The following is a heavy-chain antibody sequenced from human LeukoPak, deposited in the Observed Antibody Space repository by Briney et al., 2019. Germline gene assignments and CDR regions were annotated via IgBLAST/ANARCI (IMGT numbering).Heavy chain of an antibody. Sequence: PGGSLRLSCAASGFTFSSYAMHWVRQAPGKGLEWVAVISYDGSNKYYADSVKGRFTISRDNSKNTLYLQMNSLRAEDTAVHYCARDSSRITMVRGVIRYWGQGTLVTVSS. CDR1: GFTFSSYA. V-gene: IGHV3-30*01. J-gene: IGHJ4*02. CDR2: ISYDGSNK. D-gene: IGHD3-10*01. CDR3: ARDSSRITMVRGVIRY.